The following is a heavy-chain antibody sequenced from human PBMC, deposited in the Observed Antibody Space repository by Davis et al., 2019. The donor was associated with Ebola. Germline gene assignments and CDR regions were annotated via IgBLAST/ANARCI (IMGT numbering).Heavy chain of an antibody. D-gene: IGHD4-23*01. CDR3: AREGGNSYFDY. V-gene: IGHV4-59*01. CDR1: GGSINSYY. J-gene: IGHJ4*02. Sequence: SETLSLTCTVSGGSINSYYWSWIRQPPGKGLEWIGYIYYSGNTNYNPSLESRVTISVDTSKNQFSLKLSSMTAADTAVYYCAREGGNSYFDYWGQGTLVTVSS. CDR2: IYYSGNT.